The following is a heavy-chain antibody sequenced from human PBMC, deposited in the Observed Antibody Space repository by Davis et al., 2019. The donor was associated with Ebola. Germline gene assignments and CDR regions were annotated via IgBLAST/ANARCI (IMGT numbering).Heavy chain of an antibody. J-gene: IGHJ4*02. D-gene: IGHD3-22*01. CDR3: AREPKINSPNYYDSSGYYPPDY. Sequence: SVKVSCKASGGTFSSYAISWVRQAPGQGLEWMGGIIPIFGTANYAQTFQGRVTMTTDTSTSTAYMELRSLRSDDTAVYYCAREPKINSPNYYDSSGYYPPDYWGQGTLVTVSS. V-gene: IGHV1-69*05. CDR2: IIPIFGTA. CDR1: GGTFSSYA.